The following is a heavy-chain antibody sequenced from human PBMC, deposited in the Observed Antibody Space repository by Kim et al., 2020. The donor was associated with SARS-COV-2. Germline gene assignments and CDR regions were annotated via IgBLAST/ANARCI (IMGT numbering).Heavy chain of an antibody. CDR3: AKEVKWGNAFAI. Sequence: KYYADSVKGRFTISRDNSKNTLYLQMNSLRPEDTAVYYCAKEVKWGNAFAIWGQGTMVTVSS. CDR2: K. D-gene: IGHD1-26*01. J-gene: IGHJ3*02. V-gene: IGHV3-30-3*02.